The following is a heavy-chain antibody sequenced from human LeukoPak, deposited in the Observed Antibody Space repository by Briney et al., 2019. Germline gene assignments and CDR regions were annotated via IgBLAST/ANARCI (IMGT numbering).Heavy chain of an antibody. CDR1: GYTFTSYG. D-gene: IGHD5-24*01. V-gene: IGHV1-18*01. CDR3: ARDNSVRDEAWWLNP. J-gene: IGHJ5*02. CDR2: ISAYNGNT. Sequence: GASVKVSCKASGYTFTSYGISWARQAPGQGLEWMGWISAYNGNTNYAQKLQGRVTMTTDTSTSTAYMELRSLRSDDTAVYYCARDNSVRDEAWWLNPWGQGTLVTVSS.